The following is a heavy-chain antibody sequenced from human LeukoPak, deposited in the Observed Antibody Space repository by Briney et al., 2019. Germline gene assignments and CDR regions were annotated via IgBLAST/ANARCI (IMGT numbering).Heavy chain of an antibody. V-gene: IGHV4-30-4*08. CDR3: ARVRVQELGYFDY. D-gene: IGHD1-7*01. Sequence: SQTLSLTCTVSGDSINSGSYYWSWIRQPAGKGLEWIGYIYYSGSTYYNPSLKSRVTISVDTSKSQFSLKLSSVTAADTAVYYCARVRVQELGYFDYWGQGTLVTVSS. CDR1: GDSINSGSYY. CDR2: IYYSGST. J-gene: IGHJ4*02.